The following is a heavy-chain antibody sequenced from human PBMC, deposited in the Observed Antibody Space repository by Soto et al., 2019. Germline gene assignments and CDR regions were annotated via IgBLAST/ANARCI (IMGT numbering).Heavy chain of an antibody. CDR3: ARLRRFLEWCDAFDI. V-gene: IGHV4-39*01. D-gene: IGHD3-3*01. Sequence: SETLSLTCTVSGGSISSSSYYWGWIRQPPGKGLEWIGSIYYSGSTYYNPSLKSRVTISVDTSKNQFSLKLSSVTAADTAVYYCARLRRFLEWCDAFDIWGQGTMVTVSS. J-gene: IGHJ3*02. CDR1: GGSISSSSYY. CDR2: IYYSGST.